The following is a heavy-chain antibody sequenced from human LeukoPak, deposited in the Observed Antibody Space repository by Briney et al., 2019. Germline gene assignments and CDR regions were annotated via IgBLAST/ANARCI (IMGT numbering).Heavy chain of an antibody. CDR2: IKQDGSER. CDR1: GFTLSSYY. Sequence: GGSLRLSCAASGFTLSSYYMSWVRQAPGEGLGWVANIKQDGSERNYVDSVKGRFTISRDNAKNSLYLRMNSPRADDTAVYYCARQTGRVEVLDWGQGTLVTVSS. J-gene: IGHJ4*02. V-gene: IGHV3-7*01. CDR3: ARQTGRVEVLD. D-gene: IGHD1-14*01.